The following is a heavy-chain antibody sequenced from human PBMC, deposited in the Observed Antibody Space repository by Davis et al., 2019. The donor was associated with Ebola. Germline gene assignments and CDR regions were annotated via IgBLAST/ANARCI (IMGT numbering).Heavy chain of an antibody. V-gene: IGHV3-74*01. D-gene: IGHD2/OR15-2a*01. CDR3: ASLSYGLDV. J-gene: IGHJ6*02. Sequence: GESLKISCVASGFTFGSYYMHWVRQVSGKGLVWVSGINPDGSRKSYADSVKGRFTISRDNAKNTVYLEMNSLRAEDTAEYYCASLSYGLDVWGQGTTVTVSS. CDR2: INPDGSRK. CDR1: GFTFGSYY.